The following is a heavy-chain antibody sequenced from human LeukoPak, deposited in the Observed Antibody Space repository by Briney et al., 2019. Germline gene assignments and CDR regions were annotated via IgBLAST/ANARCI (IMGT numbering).Heavy chain of an antibody. V-gene: IGHV1-46*01. D-gene: IGHD3-10*01. CDR2: INPSGGST. CDR1: GYTFTSYY. CDR3: ARDGTLITMVRGVYDY. J-gene: IGHJ4*02. Sequence: ASVKVSCKASGYTFTSYYMHWVRQAPGQGLEWMGIINPSGGSTSYAQKFQGRVTMTRDMSTSTVYMELSSLRSEDTAVYYCARDGTLITMVRGVYDYWGQGTLVTVSS.